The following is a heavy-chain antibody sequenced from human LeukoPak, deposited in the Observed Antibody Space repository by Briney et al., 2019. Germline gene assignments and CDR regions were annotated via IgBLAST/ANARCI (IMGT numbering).Heavy chain of an antibody. CDR1: GGTFSSYA. V-gene: IGHV1-69*04. CDR2: IIPIFGIA. CDR3: AGETFAITMVRGVILHY. J-gene: IGHJ4*02. D-gene: IGHD3-10*01. Sequence: SVKVSCKASGGTFSSYAISWVRQAPGQGLEWMGRIIPIFGIANYAQKSQGRVTITADKSTSTAYMELSSLRSEDTAVYYCAGETFAITMVRGVILHYWGQGTLVTVSS.